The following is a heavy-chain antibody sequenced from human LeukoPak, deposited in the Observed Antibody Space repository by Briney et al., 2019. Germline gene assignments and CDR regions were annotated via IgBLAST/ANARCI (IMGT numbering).Heavy chain of an antibody. V-gene: IGHV4-39*01. CDR3: ARQSNYDILTGYALYAFDI. CDR2: IYYSGST. CDR1: GGSISSSSYY. J-gene: IGHJ3*02. Sequence: SETLSLTCTVSGGSISSSSYYRGWIRQPPGEGLEWIGSIYYSGSTYYNPSLKSRVTISVDTSKNQFSLKLSSVTAADTAVYYCARQSNYDILTGYALYAFDIWGQGTMVTVSS. D-gene: IGHD3-9*01.